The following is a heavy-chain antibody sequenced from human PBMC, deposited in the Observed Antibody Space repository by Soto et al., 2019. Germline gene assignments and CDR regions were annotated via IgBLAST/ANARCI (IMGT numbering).Heavy chain of an antibody. Sequence: SVKVCCKASGGTFSSYAISWVRQAPGQGLEWMGGIIPIFGTANYAQKFQGRVTITADESTSTAYMELSSLRSEDTAVYYCASSLFGSGSYPYWGQGTLVTVSS. V-gene: IGHV1-69*13. J-gene: IGHJ4*02. CDR1: GGTFSSYA. CDR3: ASSLFGSGSYPY. D-gene: IGHD3-10*01. CDR2: IIPIFGTA.